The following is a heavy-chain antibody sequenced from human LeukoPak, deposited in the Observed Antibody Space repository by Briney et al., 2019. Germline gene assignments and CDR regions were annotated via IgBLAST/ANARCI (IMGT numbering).Heavy chain of an antibody. CDR1: GFTFSSYA. D-gene: IGHD3-10*01. J-gene: IGHJ4*02. V-gene: IGHV3-23*01. CDR3: AKECEQHYYKQ. Sequence: GGSLRLSCAASGFTFSSYAMSWVRQAPGEGLEWVSAISGSGGSTYYADSVKGRFAISRDNSKNTLYLQMNSLRAEDTAVYYCAKECEQHYYKQWGQGTLVTVSS. CDR2: ISGSGGST.